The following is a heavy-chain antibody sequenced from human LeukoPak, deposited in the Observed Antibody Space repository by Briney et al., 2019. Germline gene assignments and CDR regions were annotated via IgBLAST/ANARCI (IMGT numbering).Heavy chain of an antibody. V-gene: IGHV3-43D*03. Sequence: GGSLRLSCAASGFTFDDYAMHWVRHAPGKGLEWVSLISWDGGSTYYADSVKGRFTISRDNSKNSLYLQMNSLRAEDTALYYCAKGGGNEWEPISWGQGTLVTVSS. CDR1: GFTFDDYA. J-gene: IGHJ4*02. CDR3: AKGGGNEWEPIS. CDR2: ISWDGGST. D-gene: IGHD1-26*01.